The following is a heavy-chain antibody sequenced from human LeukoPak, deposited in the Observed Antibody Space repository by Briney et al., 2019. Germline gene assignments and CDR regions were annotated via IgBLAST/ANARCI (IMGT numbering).Heavy chain of an antibody. Sequence: GGSLRLSCAASGFTFSSYAMTWVRQAPGKGLEWVSAISGSGGTTYYADSVKGRFTISRDNSKNTLYLQMNSLRAEDTAVYYCAKESRQWLINWFDPWGQGTLVTVSS. V-gene: IGHV3-23*01. CDR3: AKESRQWLINWFDP. D-gene: IGHD6-19*01. CDR1: GFTFSSYA. CDR2: ISGSGGTT. J-gene: IGHJ5*02.